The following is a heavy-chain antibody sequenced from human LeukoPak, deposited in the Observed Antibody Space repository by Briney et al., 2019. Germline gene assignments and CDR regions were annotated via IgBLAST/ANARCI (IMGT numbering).Heavy chain of an antibody. D-gene: IGHD6-13*01. J-gene: IGHJ6*02. Sequence: PGGSLRLSCAASGFTFSNFGMHWVRQAPGKGLEWVAIISYDVNYNYYADSVKGRFTISRDNSKNTLYLQMNSLRAEDTAVYYCAKGIAAAGAHYYYGMDVWGQGTTVTVSS. CDR2: ISYDVNYN. CDR3: AKGIAAAGAHYYYGMDV. CDR1: GFTFSNFG. V-gene: IGHV3-30*18.